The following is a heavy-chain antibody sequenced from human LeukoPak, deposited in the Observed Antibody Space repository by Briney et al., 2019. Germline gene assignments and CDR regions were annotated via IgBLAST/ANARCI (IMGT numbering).Heavy chain of an antibody. V-gene: IGHV4-4*07. CDR2: IYTSGST. CDR1: GGSISSYY. CDR3: ARDYITGILDAFDI. D-gene: IGHD1-20*01. Sequence: SETLSLTCTVSGGSISSYYWSWIRQPAGKGLEWIGRIYTSGSTNYNPSLKSRVTMSVDTSKNQFSLKLSSVTAADTAVYYCARDYITGILDAFDIWGQGTMVTVSS. J-gene: IGHJ3*02.